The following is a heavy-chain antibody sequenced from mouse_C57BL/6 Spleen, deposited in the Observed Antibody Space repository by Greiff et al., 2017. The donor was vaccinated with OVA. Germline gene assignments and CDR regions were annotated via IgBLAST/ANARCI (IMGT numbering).Heavy chain of an antibody. V-gene: IGHV3-6*01. D-gene: IGHD2-1*01. J-gene: IGHJ2*01. CDR1: GYSITSGYY. Sequence: DVKLQESGPGLVKPSQSLSLTCSVTGYSITSGYYWNWIRQFPGNKLEWMGYISYDGSNNYNPSLKNRISITRDTSKNQFFLKLNSVTTEDTATYYCARVRNRGFDYWGQGTTLTVSS. CDR3: ARVRNRGFDY. CDR2: ISYDGSN.